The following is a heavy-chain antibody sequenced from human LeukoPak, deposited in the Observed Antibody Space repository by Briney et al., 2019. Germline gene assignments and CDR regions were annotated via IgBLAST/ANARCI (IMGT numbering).Heavy chain of an antibody. D-gene: IGHD7-27*01. CDR3: ARDRLRERTGGSVYGFDI. J-gene: IGHJ3*02. V-gene: IGHV1-46*01. CDR2: INPRGGST. CDR1: GYTFTSYY. Sequence: ASVKVSCKASGYTFTSYYMHWVRQAPGQGLEWMGIINPRGGSTSYAQKFQGRVTMTRDTSKNQFSLKLSSVTAADTAVYYCARDRLRERTGGSVYGFDIWGQGTMVTVSA.